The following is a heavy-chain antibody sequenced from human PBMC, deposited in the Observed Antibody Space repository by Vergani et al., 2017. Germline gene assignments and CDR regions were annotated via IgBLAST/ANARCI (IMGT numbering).Heavy chain of an antibody. Sequence: QVQLVQSGAEVKKPGASVKVSCKASGYTFTGYDMHWVRQAPGQGLEWMGGIIPIFGTAHYAQKFQGRVTITADESTSTAYMELSSLRSGDTAVYYCASRKDFWSGSDYWGQGTLVTVSS. CDR3: ASRKDFWSGSDY. V-gene: IGHV1-69*01. J-gene: IGHJ4*02. CDR2: IIPIFGTA. D-gene: IGHD3-3*01. CDR1: GYTFTGYD.